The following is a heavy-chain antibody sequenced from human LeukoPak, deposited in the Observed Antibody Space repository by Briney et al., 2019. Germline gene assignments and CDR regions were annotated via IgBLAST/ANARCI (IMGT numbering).Heavy chain of an antibody. V-gene: IGHV3-23*01. CDR2: ISGSGGST. CDR1: GFTFSSYA. Sequence: PGGSLRLSCAASGFTFSSYAMSWVRQAPGKGLEWVSAISGSGGSTYYADSVKGRFTISRDNSKNTLYLQVNSLRAEDTAVYYCAKSLRGSSSLAPWFDPWGQGTLVTVSS. CDR3: AKSLRGSSSLAPWFDP. D-gene: IGHD6-13*01. J-gene: IGHJ5*02.